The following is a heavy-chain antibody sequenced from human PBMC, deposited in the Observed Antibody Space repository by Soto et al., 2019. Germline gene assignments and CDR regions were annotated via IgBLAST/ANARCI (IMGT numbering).Heavy chain of an antibody. CDR1: GGSISSYY. CDR3: ASASIYCSGGSCYDY. Sequence: SETLSLTCTVSGGSISSYYWSWIRQPPGKGLEWIGYIYYSGSTYYNPSLKSRVTISVDTSKNQFSLKLSSVTAADTAVYYCASASIYCSGGSCYDYWGQGTLVTVSS. J-gene: IGHJ4*02. V-gene: IGHV4-59*08. D-gene: IGHD2-15*01. CDR2: IYYSGST.